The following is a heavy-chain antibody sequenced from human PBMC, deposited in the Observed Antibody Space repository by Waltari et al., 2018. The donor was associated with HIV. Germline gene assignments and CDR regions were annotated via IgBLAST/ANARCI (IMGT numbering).Heavy chain of an antibody. J-gene: IGHJ6*02. CDR1: GGSFSGYY. CDR2: INHSGST. V-gene: IGHV4-34*01. D-gene: IGHD1-26*01. CDR3: ARGGYSGSYFLYYYGMDV. Sequence: QVQLQQWGAGLLKPSETLSLTCAVYGGSFSGYYWSWIRPPPGKGLEWIGEINHSGSTNYNPSLKSRVTISVDTSKNQFSLKLSSVTAADTAVYYCARGGYSGSYFLYYYGMDVWGQGTTVTVSS.